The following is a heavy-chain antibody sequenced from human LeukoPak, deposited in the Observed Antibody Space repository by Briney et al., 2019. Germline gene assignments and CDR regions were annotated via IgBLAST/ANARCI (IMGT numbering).Heavy chain of an antibody. Sequence: ASVKVSCKASGYTFTDYYIQWVRQAPGQGLEWMGWIYPNSGNTGYAQKFQGRVTMTRNTSISTAYMELSSLRSEDTAVYYCAREPESSITTFDYWGQGTLVTVSS. CDR3: AREPESSITTFDY. CDR2: IYPNSGNT. CDR1: GYTFTDYY. V-gene: IGHV1-8*02. J-gene: IGHJ4*02. D-gene: IGHD3-3*01.